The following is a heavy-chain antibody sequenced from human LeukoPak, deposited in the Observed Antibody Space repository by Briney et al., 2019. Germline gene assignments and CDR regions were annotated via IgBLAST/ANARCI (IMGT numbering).Heavy chain of an antibody. CDR1: GGSISSYY. V-gene: IGHV4-59*01. CDR2: FYYSGST. Sequence: SETLSLTCTVSGGSISSYYWRWIRQPPGKALEWSGYFYYSGSTNYNPSLKSRVTISVDTSKNQFSLKLSSVTAADTAVYYCARESNGDPQLLDYWGQGTLVTVSS. CDR3: ARESNGDPQLLDY. J-gene: IGHJ4*02. D-gene: IGHD4-17*01.